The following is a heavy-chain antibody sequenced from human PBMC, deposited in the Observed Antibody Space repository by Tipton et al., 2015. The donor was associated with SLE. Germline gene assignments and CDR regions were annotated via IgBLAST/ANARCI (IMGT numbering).Heavy chain of an antibody. CDR2: IYHSGST. V-gene: IGHV4-39*07. J-gene: IGHJ3*02. Sequence: TLSLTCSVSGGSISGTSHYWGWIRQSPGKGLEWIGSIYHSGSTYYNPSLKSRVTISVDTSKNQFSLKLSSVTAADTAVYYCARGLGRYFDWGHGAFDIWGQGTMVTVSS. CDR3: ARGLGRYFDWGHGAFDI. D-gene: IGHD3-9*01. CDR1: GGSISGTSHY.